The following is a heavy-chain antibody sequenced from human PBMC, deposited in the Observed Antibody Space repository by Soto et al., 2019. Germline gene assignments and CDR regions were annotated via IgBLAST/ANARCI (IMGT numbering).Heavy chain of an antibody. V-gene: IGHV1-69*13. J-gene: IGHJ6*02. CDR2: IIPIFGTA. CDR3: ALYSLSSYGMDV. D-gene: IGHD3-16*01. Sequence: SVKVSCKASGGTLSSYAISWVRQAPGQGLEWMGGIIPIFGTANYAQKFQGRVTITADESTSTAYMELSSLRSEDTAVYYCALYSLSSYGMDVWGQGTTVTVSS. CDR1: GGTLSSYA.